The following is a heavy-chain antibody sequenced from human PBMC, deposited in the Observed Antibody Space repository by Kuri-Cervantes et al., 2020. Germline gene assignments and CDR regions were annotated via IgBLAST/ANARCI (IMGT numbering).Heavy chain of an antibody. CDR2: MNPDSGNT. J-gene: IGHJ4*02. CDR3: VRGVRSGQPLGDY. CDR1: GFTFTTYD. V-gene: IGHV1-8*02. Sequence: SVNVSCKASGFTFTTYDINWLRQATGQGLEWMGWMNPDSGNTGYAQKFQGRVTMTRDTSISTAYMEMSSLRSDDTAVYYCVRGVRSGQPLGDYWGQGTLVTVSS. D-gene: IGHD3-10*01.